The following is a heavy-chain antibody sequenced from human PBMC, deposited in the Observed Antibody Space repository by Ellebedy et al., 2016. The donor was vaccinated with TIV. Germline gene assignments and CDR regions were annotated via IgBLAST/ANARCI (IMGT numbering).Heavy chain of an antibody. V-gene: IGHV3-21*01. CDR3: AKSYSSGWYGFDY. Sequence: GESLKISCAASGFTFSSYTMTWVRQAPGKGLEWVSSISSGSGTDIYYADSVKGRFTVSRDNSKNTLYLQMNSLRTEDTAVYYCAKSYSSGWYGFDYWGQGTLVTVSS. J-gene: IGHJ4*02. CDR2: ISSGSGTDI. D-gene: IGHD6-19*01. CDR1: GFTFSSYT.